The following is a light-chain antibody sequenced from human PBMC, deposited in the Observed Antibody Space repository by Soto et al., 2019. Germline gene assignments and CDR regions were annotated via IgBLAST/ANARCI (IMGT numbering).Light chain of an antibody. Sequence: QSVLTQPASVSGSPGQSITISCTGTSSDVGAYNYVSWYQRHPGNAPKLMISGVSNRPSGVSNRFSGSKSGNTASLTISGLQADDEADYYCSSYTGSSTPWVFGGGTKVTVL. CDR2: GVS. CDR3: SSYTGSSTPWV. CDR1: SSDVGAYNY. V-gene: IGLV2-14*01. J-gene: IGLJ3*02.